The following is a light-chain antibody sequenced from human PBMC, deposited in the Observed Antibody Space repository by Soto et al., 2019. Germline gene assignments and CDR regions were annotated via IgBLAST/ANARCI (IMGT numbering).Light chain of an antibody. CDR1: QDISNT. CDR2: DAS. Sequence: AIQLTQSPSSLSASVGDSVTITCRATQDISNTSAWYQHKPGRGPTLLIFDASTLESGVPSRFTGSGSGTHFTLTISSLQPEDFATYICQQCKGYPITFGQGTRLEIK. CDR3: QQCKGYPIT. V-gene: IGKV1-13*02. J-gene: IGKJ5*01.